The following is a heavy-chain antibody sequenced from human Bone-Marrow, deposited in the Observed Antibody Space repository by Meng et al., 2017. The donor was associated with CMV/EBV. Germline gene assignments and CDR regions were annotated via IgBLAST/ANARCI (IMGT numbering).Heavy chain of an antibody. CDR3: ARGHPYCGSTSCDLTHSFDI. CDR1: GGSFSGYY. CDR2: INHSGST. Sequence: SETLSLTCAVSGGSFSGYYWTWIRQPPGKGLEWIGEINHSGSTNYNPSLKSRVTLSVDTSKKQFSMRLNSVTAADAAAYYCARGHPYCGSTSCDLTHSFDIWGLGTMVTVSS. V-gene: IGHV4-34*01. J-gene: IGHJ3*02. D-gene: IGHD2-2*01.